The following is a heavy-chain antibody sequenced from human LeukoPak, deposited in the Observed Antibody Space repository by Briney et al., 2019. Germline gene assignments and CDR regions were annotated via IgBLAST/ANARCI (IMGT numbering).Heavy chain of an antibody. J-gene: IGHJ4*02. D-gene: IGHD3-3*01. V-gene: IGHV1-18*01. CDR2: ISTYNGNT. CDR3: AREPYYDFWSGYYGLDY. CDR1: GYTFTSYD. Sequence: ASVKVSCKASGYTFTSYDINWVRQATGQGLEWTGWISTYNGNTNYVQKLQGRVTMTTDTSTSTAYMELRSLRSDDTAVYYCAREPYYDFWSGYYGLDYWGQGTLVTVSS.